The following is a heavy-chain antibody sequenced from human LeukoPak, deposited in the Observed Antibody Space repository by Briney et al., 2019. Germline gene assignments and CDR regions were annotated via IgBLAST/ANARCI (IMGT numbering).Heavy chain of an antibody. Sequence: ASVKVSCKASGGTFSSYAISWVRQAPGQGLEWMGWMNPNSGNTGYAQKFQGRVTMTRNTSISTAYMELSSLRSEDTAVYYCARGGGGRDIDYWGQGTLVTVSS. CDR2: MNPNSGNT. D-gene: IGHD3-16*01. CDR3: ARGGGGRDIDY. J-gene: IGHJ4*02. V-gene: IGHV1-8*02. CDR1: GGTFSSYA.